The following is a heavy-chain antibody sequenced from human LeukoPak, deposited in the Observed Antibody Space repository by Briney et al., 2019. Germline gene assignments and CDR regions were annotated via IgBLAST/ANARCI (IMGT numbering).Heavy chain of an antibody. V-gene: IGHV4-59*01. Sequence: SETLSLTCTVSGGSISSYYWSWIRQPPGKGLEWIGYIYYSGSTNYNPSLKSRVTISVDTSKNQFSLKLSSVTAADTAVYYCAGDSGFWSGYYYYGMDVWGQGTTVTVSS. CDR3: AGDSGFWSGYYYYGMDV. J-gene: IGHJ6*02. CDR2: IYYSGST. D-gene: IGHD3-3*01. CDR1: GGSISSYY.